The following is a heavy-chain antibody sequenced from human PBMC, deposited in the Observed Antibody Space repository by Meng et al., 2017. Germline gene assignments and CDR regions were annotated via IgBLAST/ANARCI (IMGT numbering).Heavy chain of an antibody. J-gene: IGHJ5*02. CDR1: GGTFSSYA. CDR3: ARGMVRGVIGWFDP. CDR2: IIPIFGTA. D-gene: IGHD3-10*01. Sequence: SVKVSCKASGGTFSSYAISWMRQAPGQGLEWMGGIIPIFGTANYAQKFQGRVTITTDESTSTAYMELSSLRSEDTAVYYCARGMVRGVIGWFDPWGQGTLVTVSS. V-gene: IGHV1-69*05.